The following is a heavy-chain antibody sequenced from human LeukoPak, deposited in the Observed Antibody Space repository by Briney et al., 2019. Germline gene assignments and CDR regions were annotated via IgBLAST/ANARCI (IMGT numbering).Heavy chain of an antibody. Sequence: GGSLRLSCEASGFSFSTYWMSWVRQTPGKGLEWVANIRQDGSEKYYVDSVKGRFTISRDIAKQSVFLQMNSLRVEDTAVYYCARLSAMVRGPEDIFYFEYWGLGTLVTVSS. CDR3: ARLSAMVRGPEDIFYFEY. V-gene: IGHV3-7*01. CDR1: GFSFSTYW. CDR2: IRQDGSEK. J-gene: IGHJ4*02. D-gene: IGHD3-10*01.